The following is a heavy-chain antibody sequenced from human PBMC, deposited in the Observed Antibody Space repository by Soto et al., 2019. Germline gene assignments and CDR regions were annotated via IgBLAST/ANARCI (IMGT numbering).Heavy chain of an antibody. CDR2: ISYDASNK. V-gene: IGHV3-30*18. J-gene: IGHJ1*01. CDR1: GFTFSSYG. Sequence: PGGSLRLSCAASGFTFSSYGMHWVRQAPGKGLEWVAVISYDASNKYYADSVKGRFTISRDNSKNTLYLQMNSLRAEDTAVYYCAKEVSIFGVVIMRYFQHWGQGTLVTVSS. CDR3: AKEVSIFGVVIMRYFQH. D-gene: IGHD3-3*01.